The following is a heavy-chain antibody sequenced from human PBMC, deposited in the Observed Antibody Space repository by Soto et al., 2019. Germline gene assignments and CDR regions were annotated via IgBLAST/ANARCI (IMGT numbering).Heavy chain of an antibody. D-gene: IGHD3-3*01. Sequence: SETLSLTCTVSGGSISSYYWSWIRQPPGKGLEWIGYIYYSGSTNYNPSLKSRVTISVDTSKNQFSLKLSSVTAADTAVYYCARGGDFWSGHHFEYFQHWGQGTLVTVSS. V-gene: IGHV4-59*01. CDR1: GGSISSYY. J-gene: IGHJ1*01. CDR3: ARGGDFWSGHHFEYFQH. CDR2: IYYSGST.